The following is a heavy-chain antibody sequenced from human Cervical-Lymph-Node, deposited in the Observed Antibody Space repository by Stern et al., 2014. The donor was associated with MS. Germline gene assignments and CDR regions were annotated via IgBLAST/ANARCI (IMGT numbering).Heavy chain of an antibody. V-gene: IGHV4-39*01. CDR1: GGSISSRNFY. CDR3: ARRPITPQDYDYGMDV. J-gene: IGHJ6*02. Sequence: QLQLQESGPGLVKPSETLSLTCTVSGGSISSRNFYWGWIRQAPEKGLEXIGSIYYRGSTYYTPSLNSRLTISLAPSRNPFSPSLSSVTAADTAVYYCARRPITPQDYDYGMDVWGQGTTVTVSS. CDR2: IYYRGST. D-gene: IGHD4-23*01.